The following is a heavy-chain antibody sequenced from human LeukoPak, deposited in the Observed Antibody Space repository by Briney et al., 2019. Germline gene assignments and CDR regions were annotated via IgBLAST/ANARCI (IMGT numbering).Heavy chain of an antibody. V-gene: IGHV3-69-1*01. D-gene: IGHD3-22*01. CDR1: GFTVSDNY. Sequence: PGGSLRLSCAASGFTVSDNYMTWVRQAPGKELEWVSSIYNTGATHYADSVKGRFTISRDNAKNSLYLQMNSLRAEDTAVYYCARDRPGAIVVVITGSFDYWGQGTLVTVSS. J-gene: IGHJ4*02. CDR3: ARDRPGAIVVVITGSFDY. CDR2: IYNTGAT.